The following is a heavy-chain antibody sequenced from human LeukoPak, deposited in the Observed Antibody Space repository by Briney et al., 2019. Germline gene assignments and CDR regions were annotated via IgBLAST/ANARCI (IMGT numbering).Heavy chain of an antibody. CDR1: GFTFTNYA. D-gene: IGHD6-13*01. Sequence: GGSLRLSCAASGFTFTNYAMSWVRQAPGKGLEWVSTFSESGGSTNYADSVRGRFTISRDNSKNTLYLQMNSLRAEDTALYYCAKGWSYFLDNWGQGTLVTVSS. V-gene: IGHV3-23*01. CDR2: FSESGGST. J-gene: IGHJ4*02. CDR3: AKGWSYFLDN.